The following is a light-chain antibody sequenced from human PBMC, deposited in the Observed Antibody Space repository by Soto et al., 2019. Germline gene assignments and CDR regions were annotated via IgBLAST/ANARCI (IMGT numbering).Light chain of an antibody. Sequence: QSVLTQPASVSGSPGQSITISCTGTSSDVGAYNYVSWYQQHPGKAPKLMIYDVTNRPSGVSNRFSGSKSDSTASLTISGLQAEDEADYFCSSHSRLTPYVFGTGTKVTVL. J-gene: IGLJ1*01. V-gene: IGLV2-14*01. CDR1: SSDVGAYNY. CDR3: SSHSRLTPYV. CDR2: DVT.